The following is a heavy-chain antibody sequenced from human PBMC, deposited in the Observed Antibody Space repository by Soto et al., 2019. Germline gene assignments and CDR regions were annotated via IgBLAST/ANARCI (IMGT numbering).Heavy chain of an antibody. Sequence: PSETLSLTCSVSGGSISSGGYYWIWIRHHPGKGLEWIGYIYYSGSTYYNPSLKSRVTISVDTSKNQFSLKLSSVTAADTAVYYCARDYYDFWSGPYYYYGMDVWGQGTTVTVSS. V-gene: IGHV4-31*03. CDR3: ARDYYDFWSGPYYYYGMDV. CDR1: GGSISSGGYY. D-gene: IGHD3-3*01. J-gene: IGHJ6*02. CDR2: IYYSGST.